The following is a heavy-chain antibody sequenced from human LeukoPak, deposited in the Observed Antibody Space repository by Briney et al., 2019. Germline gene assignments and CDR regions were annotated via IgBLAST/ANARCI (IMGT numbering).Heavy chain of an antibody. Sequence: ASVKVSCKASGNSNIHWVRQTPGQGPEWMGLIRPGGGGTSYAQKFQGRVTMTRDRSTSIVYMELSSLRSEDTAVYFCASGGYDWDAYDYWGQGTPVTVSS. CDR3: ASGGYDWDAYDY. CDR1: GNSN. J-gene: IGHJ4*02. D-gene: IGHD5-12*01. V-gene: IGHV1-46*01. CDR2: IRPGGGGT.